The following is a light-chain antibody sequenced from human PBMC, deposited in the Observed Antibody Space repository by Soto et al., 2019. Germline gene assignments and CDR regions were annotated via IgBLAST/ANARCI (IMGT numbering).Light chain of an antibody. Sequence: EIVLSQSPSTLSLSPGERATLSHRASQSVSISYLAWYQQKPGQAPRPLIYGASSRATGTPDRFSGSGSGTDFTLIISRLEPEEFAVYYCQQYGSSVLTVGGGTKVDIK. V-gene: IGKV3-20*01. CDR1: QSVSISY. CDR2: GAS. CDR3: QQYGSSVLT. J-gene: IGKJ4*01.